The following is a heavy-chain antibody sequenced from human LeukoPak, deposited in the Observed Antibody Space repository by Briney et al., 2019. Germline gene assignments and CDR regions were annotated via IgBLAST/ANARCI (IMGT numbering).Heavy chain of an antibody. CDR1: GFTFSSYA. J-gene: IGHJ4*02. Sequence: PGGSLRLSCAASGFTFSSYAMSWVRQAPGKGLEWVSAISGSGGSTYYADSVKGRFTISRDNSKNTLYLQMNSLRAEDTAVYYCAKLSGSVTIFGVAPDYWGQGTLDTVSS. CDR3: AKLSGSVTIFGVAPDY. CDR2: ISGSGGST. V-gene: IGHV3-23*01. D-gene: IGHD3-3*01.